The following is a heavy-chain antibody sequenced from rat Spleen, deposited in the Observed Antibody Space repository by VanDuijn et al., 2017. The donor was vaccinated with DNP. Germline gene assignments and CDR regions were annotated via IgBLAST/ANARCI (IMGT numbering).Heavy chain of an antibody. J-gene: IGHJ3*01. V-gene: IGHV5-29*01. D-gene: IGHD1-12*03. Sequence: EVQLVESDGGLVQPGRSLKLSCAVSGFTFSNYYMAWVRQAPTKGLEWVASISYDGSSTNYRDSVKGRFTISRDNAKSTLYLQMDSLRSEDTATYYCARSWGDDGYPPFAYWGQGTLVTVSS. CDR2: ISYDGSST. CDR1: GFTFSNYY. CDR3: ARSWGDDGYPPFAY.